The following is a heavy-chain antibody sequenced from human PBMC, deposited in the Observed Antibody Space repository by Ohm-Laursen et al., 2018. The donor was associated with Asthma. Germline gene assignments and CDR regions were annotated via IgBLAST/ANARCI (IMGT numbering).Heavy chain of an antibody. CDR1: GGYIYNHW. CDR3: ARSIGWYSLDL. J-gene: IGHJ4*02. CDR2: ISHSGAA. D-gene: IGHD6-19*01. V-gene: IGHV4-4*02. Sequence: TLSLTCALSGGYIYNHWWSWVRRPPGKGLEWISEISHSGAASFNPSLTSRVTISLDKSKTHFSLELTSVTAADTAVYYCARSIGWYSLDLWGQGTLVTVSS.